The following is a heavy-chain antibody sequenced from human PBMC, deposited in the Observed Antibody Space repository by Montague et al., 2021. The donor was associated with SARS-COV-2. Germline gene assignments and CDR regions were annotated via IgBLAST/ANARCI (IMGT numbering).Heavy chain of an antibody. Sequence: SETLSLTCSVSGDPISNYSWSWIRQSPGKGLEWIGYIYYSGSTNYNPSLTSRVTISVDTPKNQVSLKLTSVTAADTAVYYCARHLRVTTVTSHMYHYAMDVWGQGTTVTVSS. CDR1: GDPISNYS. J-gene: IGHJ6*02. CDR2: IYYSGST. V-gene: IGHV4-59*08. CDR3: ARHLRVTTVTSHMYHYAMDV. D-gene: IGHD4-11*01.